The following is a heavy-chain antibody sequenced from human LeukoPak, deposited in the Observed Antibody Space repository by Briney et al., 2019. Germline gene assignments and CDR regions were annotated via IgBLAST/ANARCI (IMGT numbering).Heavy chain of an antibody. CDR2: MYYSGST. CDR1: GGSISSYY. J-gene: IGHJ5*02. D-gene: IGHD3-22*01. CDR3: ATYYYDSIWGFDP. V-gene: IGHV4-59*01. Sequence: PSETLSLTCTVSGGSISSYYWSWIRQPPGKGLEWIGYMYYSGSTNYNPSLKSRVTISVDTSKNQFSLKLSAVTAADTTVYYCATYYYDSIWGFDPWGQGTLVTVSS.